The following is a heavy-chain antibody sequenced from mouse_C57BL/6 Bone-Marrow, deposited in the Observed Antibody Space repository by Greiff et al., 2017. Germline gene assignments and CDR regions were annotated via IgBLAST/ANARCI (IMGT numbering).Heavy chain of an antibody. J-gene: IGHJ4*01. CDR2: IDPSDSYT. Sequence: QVQLQQPGAELVMPGASVKLSCKASGYTFTSYWMHWVKQRPGQGLEWIGEIDPSDSYTNYNQKVKGKSTLTVDKSSSTAYMQLSSLRSEDSAVYYCARDYSIYVDAMAYWGQGTSVTVSS. CDR3: ARDYSIYVDAMAY. D-gene: IGHD2-5*01. V-gene: IGHV1-69*01. CDR1: GYTFTSYW.